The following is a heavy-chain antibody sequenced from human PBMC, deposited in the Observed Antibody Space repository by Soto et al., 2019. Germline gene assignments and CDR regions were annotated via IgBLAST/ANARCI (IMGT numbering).Heavy chain of an antibody. CDR3: ARDHYGEYGIFDV. CDR2: ISSSSNTI. CDR1: GFTFSSYS. Sequence: EVQLVESGGGLVQPGGSLRLSCAASGFTFSSYSMNWVRQAPGKGLEWVSYISSSSNTIYYADSVRGRFTISRDNVKNTLYLQMNSLRADDTAVDYCARDHYGEYGIFDVWGRGTMVTVSS. D-gene: IGHD4-17*01. V-gene: IGHV3-48*01. J-gene: IGHJ3*01.